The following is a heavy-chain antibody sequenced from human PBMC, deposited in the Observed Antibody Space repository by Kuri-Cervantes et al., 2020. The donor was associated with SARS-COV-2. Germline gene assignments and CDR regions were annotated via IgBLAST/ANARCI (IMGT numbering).Heavy chain of an antibody. V-gene: IGHV4-61*01. CDR1: GSSVSSGSYY. J-gene: IGHJ6*02. Sequence: SETLSLTCTVSGSSVSSGSYYWSWIRQPPGKGLEWIGYIYYNGGTNYNPSLKSRVTISVDTSKNQFSLELDSVTAADTAVYYCARESNYSHYYGTEVWGQGTTVTVSS. CDR3: ARESNYSHYYGTEV. CDR2: IYYNGGT.